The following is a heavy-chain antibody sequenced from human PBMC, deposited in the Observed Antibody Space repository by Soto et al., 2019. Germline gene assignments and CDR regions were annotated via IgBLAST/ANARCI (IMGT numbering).Heavy chain of an antibody. Sequence: PGGSLRLSCAASGFTFSSYAMSWVRQAPGKGLEWVSAISGSGGSTYYADSVKGRFTISRDNSKNTLYLQMNSLRAEDTAVYYCAKGQSGYCSSTSCYRPFDPWGQGTLVTVSS. J-gene: IGHJ5*02. CDR1: GFTFSSYA. CDR3: AKGQSGYCSSTSCYRPFDP. CDR2: ISGSGGST. V-gene: IGHV3-23*01. D-gene: IGHD2-2*03.